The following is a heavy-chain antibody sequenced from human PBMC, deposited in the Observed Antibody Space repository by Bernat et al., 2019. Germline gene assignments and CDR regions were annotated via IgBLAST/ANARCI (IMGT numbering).Heavy chain of an antibody. Sequence: EVQLVESGGGLIQPGGSLRLSCAASGFSVSNNYMSWVRQAPGKGLEWVSIIYRGGSTYYGDSVKGRFTISRDNSKNTLYLQMDSLRAEDTAVFYCARNLPQDSGSSYSNYFYYMDVWGKGTTVTVSS. CDR3: ARNLPQDSGSSYSNYFYYMDV. J-gene: IGHJ6*03. CDR2: IYRGGST. D-gene: IGHD3-10*01. CDR1: GFSVSNNY. V-gene: IGHV3-53*01.